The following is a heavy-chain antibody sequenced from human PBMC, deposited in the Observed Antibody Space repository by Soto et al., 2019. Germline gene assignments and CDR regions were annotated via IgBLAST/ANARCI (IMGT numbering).Heavy chain of an antibody. CDR1: GFTFSSYA. CDR3: AKLLRRSSGYYPDAFDI. V-gene: IGHV3-23*01. Sequence: PWGSLRLSCAASGFTFSSYAMICFRQSPLKWLEWVSAISGSGGSTYYADSVKGRFTISRDNSKNTLYLQMNSLRAEDTAVYYCAKLLRRSSGYYPDAFDIWGQGTMVTVSS. D-gene: IGHD3-22*01. CDR2: ISGSGGST. J-gene: IGHJ3*02.